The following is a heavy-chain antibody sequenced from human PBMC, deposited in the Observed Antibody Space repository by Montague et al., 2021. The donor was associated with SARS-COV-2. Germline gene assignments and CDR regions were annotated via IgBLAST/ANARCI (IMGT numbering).Heavy chain of an antibody. CDR3: AREGLGNYYDSSGYYPFDY. CDR2: ISYDGSNK. J-gene: IGHJ4*02. D-gene: IGHD3-22*01. CDR1: GFTFSSYA. V-gene: IGHV3-30*04. Sequence: YRSLSFAASGFTFSSYAMHWVRQAPGKGLEWVAVISYDGSNKYYVDSVKGRFTISRDNSKNTLYLQMNSLRAEDTAVYYCAREGLGNYYDSSGYYPFDYWGQGTLVTVSS.